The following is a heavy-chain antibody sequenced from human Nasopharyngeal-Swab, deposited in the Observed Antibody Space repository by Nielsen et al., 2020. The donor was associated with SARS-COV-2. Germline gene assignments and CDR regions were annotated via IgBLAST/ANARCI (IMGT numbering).Heavy chain of an antibody. D-gene: IGHD1-1*01. J-gene: IGHJ6*02. Sequence: WIRQPPGKGLEWIGEINHSGSTNYNPSLKSRVTISVDTSKNQFSLKLSSVTAADTAVYYCARGPDEVGTTYYYYYGMDVWGQGTTVTVSS. CDR2: INHSGST. CDR3: ARGPDEVGTTYYYYYGMDV. V-gene: IGHV4-34*01.